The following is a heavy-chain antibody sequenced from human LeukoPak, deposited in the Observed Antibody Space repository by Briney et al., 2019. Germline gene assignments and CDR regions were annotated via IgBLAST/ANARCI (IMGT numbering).Heavy chain of an antibody. CDR3: ARDPSIAAAPYNWFDP. V-gene: IGHV1-69*01. D-gene: IGHD6-13*01. Sequence: SVKVSCKASGGTFSSYAISWVRQATGQGLEWMGGIIPIFGTANYAQKFQGRVTITADESTSTAYMELSSLRSEDTAVYYCARDPSIAAAPYNWFDPWGQGTLVTVSS. CDR2: IIPIFGTA. CDR1: GGTFSSYA. J-gene: IGHJ5*02.